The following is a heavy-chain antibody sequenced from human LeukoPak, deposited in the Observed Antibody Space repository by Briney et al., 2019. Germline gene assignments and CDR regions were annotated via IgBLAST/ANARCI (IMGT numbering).Heavy chain of an antibody. CDR1: GYSISSGYY. Sequence: PSETLSLTCTVSGYSISSGYYWGWIRQPPVKGLEWIGSIYYSGSTYYNPSLKSRVTISVDTSKNQFSLKLSSVTAADTAVYYCASRKLGNDYWGQGTLVTVSS. V-gene: IGHV4-38-2*02. CDR2: IYYSGST. D-gene: IGHD7-27*01. J-gene: IGHJ4*02. CDR3: ASRKLGNDY.